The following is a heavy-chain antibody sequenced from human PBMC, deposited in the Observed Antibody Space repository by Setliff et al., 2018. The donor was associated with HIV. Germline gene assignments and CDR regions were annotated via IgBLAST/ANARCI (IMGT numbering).Heavy chain of an antibody. D-gene: IGHD1-7*01. Sequence: PSETLSLTCAVYGGSVSGYYWSWIRQPPGKGLEWIGEIDHSGSTNYSPSLKSRVTISVDTPKNQSSLKLSSVTAADTAVYYCARDRSNWNYGKNYMDVWGKGTTVTVSS. CDR3: ARDRSNWNYGKNYMDV. CDR2: IDHSGST. J-gene: IGHJ6*03. V-gene: IGHV4-34*01. CDR1: GGSVSGYY.